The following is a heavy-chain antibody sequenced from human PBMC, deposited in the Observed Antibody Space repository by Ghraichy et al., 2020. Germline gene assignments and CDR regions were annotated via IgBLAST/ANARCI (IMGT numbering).Heavy chain of an antibody. CDR2: IYWDDDK. D-gene: IGHD4-17*01. J-gene: IGHJ4*02. Sequence: SGPTLVKPTQTLTLTCSFSAFSHSTSEVGVGWIRQPPGKALEWLALIYWDDDKRYIPSLRSRLTITKDTSKNQVVLTMTNMDPVDTATYFCAHNHHADYDYWGQGILVTVSS. CDR1: AFSHSTSEVG. V-gene: IGHV2-5*02. CDR3: AHNHHADYDY.